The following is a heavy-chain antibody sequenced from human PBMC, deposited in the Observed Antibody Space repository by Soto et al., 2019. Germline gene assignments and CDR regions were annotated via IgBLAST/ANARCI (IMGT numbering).Heavy chain of an antibody. Sequence: EVQLVESGGGLVKPGGSLRLSCAASGFTFSSYDMNWVRQAPGKGLEYDSSITSSGSYIYYGDSVRGRFTISRDNAKNSLFLQMDSLRAEDTAVYYCVRSGTAPSLRHNWFDPWGQGTLVNVSS. J-gene: IGHJ5*02. D-gene: IGHD1-1*01. CDR1: GFTFSSYD. CDR3: VRSGTAPSLRHNWFDP. V-gene: IGHV3-21*01. CDR2: ITSSGSYI.